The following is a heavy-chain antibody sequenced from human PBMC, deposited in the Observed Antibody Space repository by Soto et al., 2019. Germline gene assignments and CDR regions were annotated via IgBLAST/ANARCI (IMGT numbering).Heavy chain of an antibody. J-gene: IGHJ4*02. D-gene: IGHD1-20*01. V-gene: IGHV3-11*06. Sequence: PVGSLMLSCSASGYTFSDYYISWIREARGKGLEWVVYIISCGTHTNYSDSVSGRFTISRYNAKNLVYLQMNSLRAEDTAVYYCARDITGNDHSFDYWVQGALVPGS. CDR2: IISCGTHT. CDR1: GYTFSDYY. CDR3: ARDITGNDHSFDY.